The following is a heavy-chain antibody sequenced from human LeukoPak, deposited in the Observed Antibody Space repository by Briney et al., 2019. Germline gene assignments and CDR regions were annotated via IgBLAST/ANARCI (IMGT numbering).Heavy chain of an antibody. CDR3: ARHLEGYCSGGSCYRPGYYYYYGMDV. J-gene: IGHJ6*02. D-gene: IGHD2-15*01. Sequence: GGSLRLSCEASGFTFSAYAMTWVRQAPGKGLEWVSSVGSDNKPHYSESVKGRFAISRDNSKSMLFLQLNSLRAEDTALYYCARHLEGYCSGGSCYRPGYYYYYGMDVWGQGTTVTVSS. V-gene: IGHV3-23*05. CDR1: GFTFSAYA. CDR2: VGSDNKP.